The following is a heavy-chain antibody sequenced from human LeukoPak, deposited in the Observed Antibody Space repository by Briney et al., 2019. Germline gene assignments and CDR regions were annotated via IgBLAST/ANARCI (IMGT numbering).Heavy chain of an antibody. CDR1: GGSFTSYY. V-gene: IGHV4-34*01. Sequence: PSETLSLTCAVYGGSFTSYYWNWIRQPPGKGLEWIGEINHSGSTNYNPSLKSRVTISVDTSKNQFSLKLSSVTAADTAVYYCASGDLGLGYCSSTSCYPDAFDIWGQGTMVTVSS. J-gene: IGHJ3*02. CDR3: ASGDLGLGYCSSTSCYPDAFDI. D-gene: IGHD2-2*01. CDR2: INHSGST.